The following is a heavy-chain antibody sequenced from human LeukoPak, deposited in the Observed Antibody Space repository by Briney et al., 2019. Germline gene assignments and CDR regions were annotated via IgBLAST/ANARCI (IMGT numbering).Heavy chain of an antibody. CDR1: GYTFTSYG. CDR3: ARGDNSGSYYSGEY. V-gene: IGHV1-18*01. J-gene: IGHJ4*02. Sequence: GASVKVSCKASGYTFTSYGISWVRQAPGQGLEWMGWISAYNGNTNYAQKLQGRVTMTTDTSTSTAYMELRSLKSDDTAVYYRARGDNSGSYYSGEYWGQGTLVTVSS. D-gene: IGHD1-26*01. CDR2: ISAYNGNT.